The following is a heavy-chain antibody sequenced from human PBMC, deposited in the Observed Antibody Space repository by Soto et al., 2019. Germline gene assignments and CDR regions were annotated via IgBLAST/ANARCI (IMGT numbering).Heavy chain of an antibody. J-gene: IGHJ6*02. CDR1: VGSISSSHYY. CDR2: IYYSGST. D-gene: IGHD5-12*01. Sequence: SETLSLTCTVSVGSISSSHYYWNWIRQPPGKGLEWIGYIYYSGSTYYSPSLKSRVTISLDTSKNQFSLNLTSVTAADTAVYYFARGGNSAYEVYYYYGMDVWGQGTTVTASS. V-gene: IGHV4-30-4*01. CDR3: ARGGNSAYEVYYYYGMDV.